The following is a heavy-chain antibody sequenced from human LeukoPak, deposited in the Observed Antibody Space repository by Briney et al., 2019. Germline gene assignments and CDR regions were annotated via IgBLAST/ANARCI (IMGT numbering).Heavy chain of an antibody. CDR1: GITLSELS. CDR3: ATDSLQYYEILTDYHKKDAFDI. Sequence: GASVKVSCKVSGITLSELSMHWVRQAPGKGPEWMGHFDPENGEAIYAQKFQGSVTMTADITVDTAHMELSSLRSEDTAMYYCATDSLQYYEILTDYHKKDAFDIWGQGTMVTVSS. D-gene: IGHD3-9*01. V-gene: IGHV1-24*01. J-gene: IGHJ3*02. CDR2: FDPENGEA.